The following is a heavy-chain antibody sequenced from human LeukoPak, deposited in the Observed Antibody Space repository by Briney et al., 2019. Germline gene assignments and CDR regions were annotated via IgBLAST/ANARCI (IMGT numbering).Heavy chain of an antibody. Sequence: SETLSLTCAVYGGSFSGYCWSWIRQPPGKGLEWIGEINHSGSTKYNLPLKSRVTISVDTSKNQFSLKLSSVTAADTAVYYCARGLAVAGTILDYWGQGTLVTVSS. D-gene: IGHD6-19*01. CDR2: INHSGST. V-gene: IGHV4-34*01. CDR3: ARGLAVAGTILDY. J-gene: IGHJ4*02. CDR1: GGSFSGYC.